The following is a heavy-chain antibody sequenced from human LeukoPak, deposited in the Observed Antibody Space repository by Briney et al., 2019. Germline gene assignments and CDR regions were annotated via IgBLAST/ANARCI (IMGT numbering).Heavy chain of an antibody. Sequence: ASVTVSCKASGGTFSSYAISWVRQAPGQGLEWMGGIIPIFGTANYAQKFQGRVTITADESTSTAYMELSSLRSEGTAVYYCARESGYSLGGFFDYWGQGTLVTVSS. CDR2: IIPIFGTA. V-gene: IGHV1-69*13. CDR3: ARESGYSLGGFFDY. D-gene: IGHD5-18*01. CDR1: GGTFSSYA. J-gene: IGHJ4*02.